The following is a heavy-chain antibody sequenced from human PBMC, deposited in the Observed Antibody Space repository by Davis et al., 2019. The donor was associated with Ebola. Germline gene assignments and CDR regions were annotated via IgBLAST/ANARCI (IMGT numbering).Heavy chain of an antibody. CDR3: ARESRLERRMDV. D-gene: IGHD1-1*01. V-gene: IGHV3-53*01. J-gene: IGHJ6*02. Sequence: GESLKISCAASGFTVSSNYMNWVRQAPGKGLEWVSVIYSGGSTYYADSVKGRFTISRDNSKNTLYLQMNSLRAEDTAVYYCARESRLERRMDVWGQGTTVTVSS. CDR1: GFTVSSNY. CDR2: IYSGGST.